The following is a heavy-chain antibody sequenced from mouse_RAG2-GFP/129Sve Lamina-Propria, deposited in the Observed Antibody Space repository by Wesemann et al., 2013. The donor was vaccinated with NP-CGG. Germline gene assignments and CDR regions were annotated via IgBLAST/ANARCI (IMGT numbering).Heavy chain of an antibody. Sequence: EVQLQQSGAELVRPGASVKLSCTASGFNIKDDYMHWVKQRPEQGLEWIGRIDPANGNTKYAPKFQDKATITADTSSNTAYLQLSSLTSEDTAVYYCARSYYSYSYAMDYWGQGTSVTVSS. CDR1: GFNIKDDY. CDR2: IDPANGNT. J-gene: IGHJ4*01. CDR3: ARSYYSYSYAMDY. D-gene: IGHD2-12*01. V-gene: IGHV14-3*01.